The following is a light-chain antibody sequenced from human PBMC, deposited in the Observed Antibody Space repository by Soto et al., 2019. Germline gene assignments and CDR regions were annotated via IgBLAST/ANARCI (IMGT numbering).Light chain of an antibody. CDR1: QSVGSNY. CDR3: QQYGSSPRT. V-gene: IGKV3-20*01. Sequence: IVLTQSPGTLSLSPGERATLSCRASQSVGSNYLAWYQQKPGQGPRLLIFGASSRLTGIPDRFSGSGSGTDFTLTISRLEPEDVGVYYCQQYGSSPRTFGQGTKVEIK. CDR2: GAS. J-gene: IGKJ2*02.